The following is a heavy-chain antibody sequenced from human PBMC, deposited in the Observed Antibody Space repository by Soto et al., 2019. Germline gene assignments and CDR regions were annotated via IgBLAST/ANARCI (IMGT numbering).Heavy chain of an antibody. D-gene: IGHD3-16*02. CDR1: GYTFTSYA. J-gene: IGHJ5*02. CDR2: INAGNGNT. Sequence: GXSAKVSFKASGYTFTSYAMHWVRQAPVQRLEWMGWINAGNGNTKYSQKFQGRVTITRDTSASTAYMELSSLRSEDTAVYYCARDNSYDYVWGSYRYGWFDPWGQGTLVTVYS. V-gene: IGHV1-3*01. CDR3: ARDNSYDYVWGSYRYGWFDP.